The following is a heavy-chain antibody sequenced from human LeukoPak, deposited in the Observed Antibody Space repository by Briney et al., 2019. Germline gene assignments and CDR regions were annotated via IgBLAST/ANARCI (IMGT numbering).Heavy chain of an antibody. CDR1: GFTFNTYW. V-gene: IGHV3-7*01. CDR2: VRQDGGEG. Sequence: GGSLRLSCAASGFTFNTYWMTWVRQAPGRGLEWVANVRQDGGEGHYVDSVKGRFTVSRDNAENSLYLQLNSLRIEDTAVYYCVARLCSISACRASSYLSFDVWGKGTTVTVSS. CDR3: VARLCSISACRASSYLSFDV. J-gene: IGHJ6*04. D-gene: IGHD3-10*02.